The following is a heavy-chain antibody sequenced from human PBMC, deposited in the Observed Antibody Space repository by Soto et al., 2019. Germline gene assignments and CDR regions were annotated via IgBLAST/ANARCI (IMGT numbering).Heavy chain of an antibody. CDR1: GFTFSSYA. J-gene: IGHJ6*03. CDR3: APHPTGYYYYYMDV. Sequence: GGSLRLSCAASGFTFSSYAMSWVRQAPGKGLEWVSAISGSGGSTYYADSVKGRFTISRDNSKNTLYLQLNSLRAADTDVYYCAPHPTGYYYYYMDVWGKGTTVTVSS. V-gene: IGHV3-23*01. CDR2: ISGSGGST.